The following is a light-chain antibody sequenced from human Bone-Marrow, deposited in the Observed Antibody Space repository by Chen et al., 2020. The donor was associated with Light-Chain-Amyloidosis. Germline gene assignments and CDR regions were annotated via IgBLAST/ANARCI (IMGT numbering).Light chain of an antibody. CDR2: GAS. J-gene: IGKJ2*01. CDR1: QHINSYS. Sequence: DIVLTQSPATLSLSPGERDILSCRASQHINSYSFAWYQQRPGQTPRLLIYGASSRATGIPDMFSGSGSGREFTLTINRLEPEDFAVYYCQHFGSSLYTFGQGTKLEI. V-gene: IGKV3-20*01. CDR3: QHFGSSLYT.